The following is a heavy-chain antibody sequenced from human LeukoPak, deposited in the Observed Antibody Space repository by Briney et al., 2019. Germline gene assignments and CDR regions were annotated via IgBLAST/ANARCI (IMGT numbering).Heavy chain of an antibody. J-gene: IGHJ4*02. D-gene: IGHD3-9*01. Sequence: GGSLRLSCAASGLTFSSCAMSGVRQAPGKGPEWVSVISASGASTYYADSVRGRFTISRDNSKNTLYLQMSSLRAEDTAVYYCAKRASDWYYFDNWGQGNLVTVSS. V-gene: IGHV3-23*01. CDR3: AKRASDWYYFDN. CDR1: GLTFSSCA. CDR2: ISASGAST.